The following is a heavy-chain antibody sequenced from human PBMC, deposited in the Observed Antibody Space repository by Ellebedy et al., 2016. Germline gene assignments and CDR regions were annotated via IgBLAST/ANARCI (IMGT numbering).Heavy chain of an antibody. CDR2: IKQDGSEK. CDR1: GFTFSSYW. CDR3: ARARYYYDSSAAFDI. D-gene: IGHD3-22*01. Sequence: GESLKISXAASGFTFSSYWMSWVRQAPGKGLEWVANIKQDGSEKYYVDSVKGRFTISRDNAKNSLYLQMNSLRAEDTAVYYCARARYYYDSSAAFDIWGQGTMVTVSS. V-gene: IGHV3-7*04. J-gene: IGHJ3*02.